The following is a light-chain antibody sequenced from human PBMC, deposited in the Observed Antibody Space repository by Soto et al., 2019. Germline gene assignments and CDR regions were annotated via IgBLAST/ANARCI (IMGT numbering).Light chain of an antibody. Sequence: IVLTQSPATLSLSPGERATLSCRASQSVSNNYLAWYQQKPGQAPRLLIYDASTRATGIPVRFSGSGSGTEFTLTISSLQSEDFGVYYCQQNKDWPGTFGQGTKVDIK. V-gene: IGKV3-15*01. CDR1: QSVSNN. CDR2: DAS. J-gene: IGKJ1*01. CDR3: QQNKDWPGT.